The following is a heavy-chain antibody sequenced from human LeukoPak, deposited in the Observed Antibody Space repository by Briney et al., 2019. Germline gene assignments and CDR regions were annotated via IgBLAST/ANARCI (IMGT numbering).Heavy chain of an antibody. J-gene: IGHJ4*02. D-gene: IGHD6-13*01. Sequence: GGSLRLSCAASGFTFSSYGMHWVRQAPGKGLEWVAFIRYDGSNKYYADSVKGRFTISRDNSKNTLYLQMNSLRAEDTAVYYCAKDSRYNSSWGVPVWGQRTLVTVSS. CDR2: IRYDGSNK. CDR3: AKDSRYNSSWGVPV. V-gene: IGHV3-30*02. CDR1: GFTFSSYG.